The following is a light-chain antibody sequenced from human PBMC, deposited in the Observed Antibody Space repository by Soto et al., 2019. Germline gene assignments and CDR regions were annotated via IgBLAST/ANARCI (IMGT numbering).Light chain of an antibody. CDR3: QQRGNWPPT. CDR2: GAS. V-gene: IGKV3-11*01. CDR1: QSVSTF. Sequence: EIVLTQSPATLSLSPGERATLSCRASQSVSTFLAWFQHKPGQAPRLLIYGASNRATGIPARFSGSGSGTDFPLTISSLEPEDFAVYYCQQRGNWPPTFGQGTKLEI. J-gene: IGKJ2*01.